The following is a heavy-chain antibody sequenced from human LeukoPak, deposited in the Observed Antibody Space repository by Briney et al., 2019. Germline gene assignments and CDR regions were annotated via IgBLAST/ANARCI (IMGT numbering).Heavy chain of an antibody. CDR2: IYYSGST. Sequence: SQTLSLTCTVSGGSISSGDYYWSWIRQPPGKGLEWIGYIYYSGSTYYYPSLKSRVTISVDTSKNQFSLKLSSVTAADTAVYYCAREALQEAFDIWGQGTMVTVSS. CDR1: GGSISSGDYY. CDR3: AREALQEAFDI. D-gene: IGHD3-16*02. V-gene: IGHV4-30-4*01. J-gene: IGHJ3*02.